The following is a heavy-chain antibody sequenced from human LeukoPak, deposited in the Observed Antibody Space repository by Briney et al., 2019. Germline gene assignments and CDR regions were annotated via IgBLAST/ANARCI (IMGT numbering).Heavy chain of an antibody. CDR1: GGSISSYY. V-gene: IGHV4-4*07. CDR2: IYTSGST. CDR3: ARYSSGWYQESNTYYFDY. Sequence: SETLSLTCTVSGGSISSYYWSWIRQPAGKGLEWIGRIYTSGSTNYNPSLKSRVTMSVDTSKNQFSLKLSSVTAADTAVYYCARYSSGWYQESNTYYFDYWGQGTLVTVSS. D-gene: IGHD6-19*01. J-gene: IGHJ4*02.